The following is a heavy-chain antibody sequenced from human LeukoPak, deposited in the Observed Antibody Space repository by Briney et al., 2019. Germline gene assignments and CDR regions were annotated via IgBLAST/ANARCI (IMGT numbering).Heavy chain of an antibody. V-gene: IGHV4-38-2*02. J-gene: IGHJ6*03. CDR2: FYHGGST. Sequence: SETLSLTCTVSGYSISTGYYWDWIRQPPGKGLEWIGTFYHGGSTYYNPSLKSRVTISVDTSKNQFSLKLSSVTAADTAVYYCARQDADGSGSYYIYYYYMDVWGKGTTVTVSS. CDR3: ARQDADGSGSYYIYYYYMDV. CDR1: GYSISTGYY. D-gene: IGHD3-10*01.